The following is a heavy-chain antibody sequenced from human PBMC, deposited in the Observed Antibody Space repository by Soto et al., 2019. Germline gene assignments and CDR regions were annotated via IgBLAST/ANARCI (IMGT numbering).Heavy chain of an antibody. J-gene: IGHJ5*02. Sequence: PSETLSLTCAVYGGSFSGYYWSWIRQPPGKGLEWIGEINHSGNTNYNPSLKSRVTISVDTSKNQFSLKLNSVTAADTAVYYCASPQGWYSPRLGDWFDPWGQGTLVTVSS. V-gene: IGHV4-34*01. CDR1: GGSFSGYY. D-gene: IGHD6-19*01. CDR3: ASPQGWYSPRLGDWFDP. CDR2: INHSGNT.